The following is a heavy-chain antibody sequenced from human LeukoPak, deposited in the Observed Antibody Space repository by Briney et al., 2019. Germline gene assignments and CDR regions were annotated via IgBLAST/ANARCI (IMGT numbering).Heavy chain of an antibody. J-gene: IGHJ4*01. CDR2: IYYSGST. D-gene: IGHD5-18*01. Sequence: SETLSLTCAVSGGSISSGGYSWSWIRQPPGKGLEWIGYIYYSGSTYYNPSLKSRVTISVDTSKNQFSLKLSSVTAADTAVYYCARRERGYSYGFYFDYWGQEPWSPSPQ. V-gene: IGHV4-30-2*03. CDR3: ARRERGYSYGFYFDY. CDR1: GGSISSGGYS.